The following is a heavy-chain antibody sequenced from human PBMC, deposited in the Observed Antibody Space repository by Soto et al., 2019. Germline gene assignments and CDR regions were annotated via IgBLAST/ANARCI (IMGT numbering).Heavy chain of an antibody. CDR1: GYTFTSYG. D-gene: IGHD2-2*01. CDR3: ARESVEIPAEDYGPNWFDP. V-gene: IGHV1-18*01. J-gene: IGHJ5*02. Sequence: GASVKVSCKASGYTFTSYGICWVRQAPGQGLEGMGWISAYNGNTNYAQKLQGRVTMTTDTSTSTAYMELRSLRSDDTAVYYCARESVEIPAEDYGPNWFDPWGQGTLVTVSS. CDR2: ISAYNGNT.